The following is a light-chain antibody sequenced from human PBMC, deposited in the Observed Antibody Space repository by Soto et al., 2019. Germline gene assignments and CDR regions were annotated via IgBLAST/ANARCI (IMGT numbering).Light chain of an antibody. J-gene: IGKJ3*01. CDR1: QSISSW. CDR3: QQYNSYPFT. Sequence: DIQMTQSPSTLSASVGDRVTITCRASQSISSWLAWYQQKPGKAPKLLIYKASSLESGVPSRFSGSGSATDFTLTISSLQPDYFATYYCQQYNSYPFTFGPGTKVDIK. CDR2: KAS. V-gene: IGKV1-5*03.